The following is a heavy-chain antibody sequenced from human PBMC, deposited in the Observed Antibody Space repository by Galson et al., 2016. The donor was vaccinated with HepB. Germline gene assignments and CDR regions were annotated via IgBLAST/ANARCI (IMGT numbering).Heavy chain of an antibody. CDR3: FTISGVVLSGAGG. J-gene: IGHJ4*02. D-gene: IGHD2/OR15-2a*01. V-gene: IGHV3-73*01. Sequence: SLRLSCAASGFSFSGSTMHWARLASGKELEWVGRIRSKPNNYATAYAASVTGRFTISRDDSKNTAYLQMNSLKSEDTAIYYCFTISGVVLSGAGGWGQGTLVTVSS. CDR1: GFSFSGST. CDR2: IRSKPNNYAT.